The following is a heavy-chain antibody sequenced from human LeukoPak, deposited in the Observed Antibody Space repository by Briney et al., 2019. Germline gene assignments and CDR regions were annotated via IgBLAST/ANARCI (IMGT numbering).Heavy chain of an antibody. D-gene: IGHD3-3*01. V-gene: IGHV3-53*01. CDR3: ASLEGGPSDGR. J-gene: IGHJ4*02. Sequence: PGGSLRLSCEVSGFPVRSRYMTWVRQPPGKGLECVAVIYSGGTTYHIDSVKGRFTISRDISKSTMYLEMNNLRVEDTAIYYCASLEGGPSDGRWGQGTLVTVCS. CDR1: GFPVRSRY. CDR2: IYSGGTT.